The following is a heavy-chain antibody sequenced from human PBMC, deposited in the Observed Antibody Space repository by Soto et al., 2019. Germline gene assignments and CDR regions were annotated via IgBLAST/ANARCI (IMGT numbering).Heavy chain of an antibody. Sequence: GGSLRLSCVASGFPFSNYAMTWVRQAPGKGLEWVSALSGSGVSTYYADSVMGRFTISRDNSKNTVYLQMNSLRAEDTAVYYCAKIESRFFYDSTGYYPFDYWGQGTLVTV. CDR1: GFPFSNYA. CDR2: LSGSGVST. CDR3: AKIESRFFYDSTGYYPFDY. J-gene: IGHJ4*02. D-gene: IGHD3-22*01. V-gene: IGHV3-23*01.